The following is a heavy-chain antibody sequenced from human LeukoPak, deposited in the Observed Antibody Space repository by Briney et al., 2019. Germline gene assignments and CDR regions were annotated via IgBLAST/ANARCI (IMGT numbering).Heavy chain of an antibody. V-gene: IGHV3-30*03. CDR3: ARDYGDYACDY. CDR2: ISYDGSNK. CDR1: GFTFSSYG. D-gene: IGHD4-17*01. Sequence: PGRSLRLSCAASGFTFSSYGMHWVRQAPGKGLEWVAVISYDGSNKYYADSVKGRFTISRDNSKNTLYLQMNSLRAEDTAVYYCARDYGDYACDYWGQGTLVTVSS. J-gene: IGHJ4*02.